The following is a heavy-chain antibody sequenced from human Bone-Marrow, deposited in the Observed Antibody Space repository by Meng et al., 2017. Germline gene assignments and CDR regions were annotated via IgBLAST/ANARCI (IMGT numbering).Heavy chain of an antibody. Sequence: SLKISCAASGFTFDDYAMHWLRQAPGKGLEWVSGISWNSGSIGYADSVKGRFTISRDNAKNSLYLQMNSLRAEDTALYYCAKSAGYSYGLRLDYWGQGTLVTVSS. CDR1: GFTFDDYA. V-gene: IGHV3-9*01. J-gene: IGHJ4*02. D-gene: IGHD5-18*01. CDR3: AKSAGYSYGLRLDY. CDR2: ISWNSGSI.